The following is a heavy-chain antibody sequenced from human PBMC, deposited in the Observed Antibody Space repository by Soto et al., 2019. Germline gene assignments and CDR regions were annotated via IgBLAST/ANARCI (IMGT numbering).Heavy chain of an antibody. J-gene: IGHJ5*01. CDR1: GYTFTSYG. D-gene: IGHD5-18*01. V-gene: IGHV1-3*01. CDR2: INAGNGNT. Sequence: GASVKVSCKASGYTFTSYGIHWVRQAPGQRLEWTGWINAGNGNTKYPEKFQGRVTITRDTSASTAYLELSSLRSEDTAVYYCARSALDDDGYHYLDSWGQGTLVTVSS. CDR3: ARSALDDDGYHYLDS.